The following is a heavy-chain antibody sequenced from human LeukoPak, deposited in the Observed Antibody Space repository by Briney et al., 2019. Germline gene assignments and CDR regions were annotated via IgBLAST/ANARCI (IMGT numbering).Heavy chain of an antibody. CDR3: ARVGGIAAAGTLDP. CDR2: INPNSGGT. D-gene: IGHD6-13*01. J-gene: IGHJ5*02. V-gene: IGHV1-2*02. Sequence: ASVKVSCKASGYTFTGYYMHWVRQAPGQGLEWMGWINPNSGGTNYAQKFQGRVTMTRDTSISAAYMELSRLRSDDTAVYYCARVGGIAAAGTLDPWGQGTLVTVSS. CDR1: GYTFTGYY.